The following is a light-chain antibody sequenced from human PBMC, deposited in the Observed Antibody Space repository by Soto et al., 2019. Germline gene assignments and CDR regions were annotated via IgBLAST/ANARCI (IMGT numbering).Light chain of an antibody. CDR2: GNI. CDR1: SSNIGAGYD. Sequence: QSVLTQPPSVSGAPGQRVTISCTGSSSNIGAGYDVHWYQQLPGTAPKLLIYGNINRPSGVPDRFSGSKSGTSASLAITGLQAEDEADYYCQSYDSTLNGWVFGGGIKVTVL. V-gene: IGLV1-40*01. J-gene: IGLJ3*02. CDR3: QSYDSTLNGWV.